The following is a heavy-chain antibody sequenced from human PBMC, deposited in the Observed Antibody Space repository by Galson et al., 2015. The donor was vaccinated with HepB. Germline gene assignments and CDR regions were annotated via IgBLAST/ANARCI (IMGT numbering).Heavy chain of an antibody. CDR2: IDPRDSYT. CDR1: GYNFANYW. V-gene: IGHV5-10-1*01. J-gene: IGHJ4*02. D-gene: IGHD6-19*01. Sequence: QSGAEVKKPGESLKISCKASGYNFANYWISWVRQMPGKGLEWMGRIDPRDSYTSYSPPFQGHVTISTDKSISTAYLQWSSLKASDTAMYYCVPSSGWQYYFDYWGQGTLVTVSS. CDR3: VPSSGWQYYFDY.